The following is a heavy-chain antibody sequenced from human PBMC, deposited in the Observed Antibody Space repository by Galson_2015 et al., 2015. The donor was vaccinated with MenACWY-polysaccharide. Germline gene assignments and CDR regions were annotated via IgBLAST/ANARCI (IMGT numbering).Heavy chain of an antibody. CDR2: TYYRSQWYT. D-gene: IGHD5-24*01. J-gene: IGHJ2*01. Sequence: CAISGDSVSSNPASWNWIRQSPSRGLEGLGRTYYRSQWYTDYAVSVKSRIAINADASRNQFSLQLNSVTPDDTAVYYCARDRGRQSHGLTSYFDVWGRGTLVTVSS. CDR3: ARDRGRQSHGLTSYFDV. CDR1: GDSVSSNPAS. V-gene: IGHV6-1*01.